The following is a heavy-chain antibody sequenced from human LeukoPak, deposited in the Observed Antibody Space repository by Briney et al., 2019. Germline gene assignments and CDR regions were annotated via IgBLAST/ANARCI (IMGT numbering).Heavy chain of an antibody. CDR1: GSSLTGYY. D-gene: IGHD6-19*01. CDR2: INPNSGAT. J-gene: IGHJ4*02. V-gene: IGHV1-2*02. CDR3: ARGSGWFSVFDY. Sequence: ASVKVSCKASGSSLTGYYMHWVRQAPGQGLEWMGWINPNSGATNYAQKFQGRVTMTRDTSISTAYMELSRLGSDDTAVYYCARGSGWFSVFDYWGQGTLVTVSS.